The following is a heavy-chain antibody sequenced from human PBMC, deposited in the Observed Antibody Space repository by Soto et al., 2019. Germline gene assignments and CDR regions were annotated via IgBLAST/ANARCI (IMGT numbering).Heavy chain of an antibody. CDR1: GFSLSNYG. J-gene: IGHJ4*02. CDR2: ISYHGRDE. Sequence: QVQLVESGGGVVQPGRSLRLSCAASGFSLSNYGMHWVRQAPGKGLEWVAVISYHGRDEYYADSVKGRFTISRDTSKNTLYLQMNTLRPEDTAVYYCVKDPLMNTVTTGGYWGQGTLVTVSS. D-gene: IGHD4-17*01. V-gene: IGHV3-30*18. CDR3: VKDPLMNTVTTGGY.